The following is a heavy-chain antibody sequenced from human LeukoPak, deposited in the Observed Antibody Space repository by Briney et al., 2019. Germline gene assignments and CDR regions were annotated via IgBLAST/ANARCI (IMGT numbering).Heavy chain of an antibody. CDR2: IRYDGSNK. V-gene: IGHV3-30*02. J-gene: IGHJ4*02. D-gene: IGHD3-22*01. CDR3: AKDSRNYYYDSSGYYYGMNY. Sequence: PGGSLRLSCAAFGFTFSSYGMHWVRQAPGKGLEWVAFIRYDGSNKYYADSVKGRFTISRDNSKNTLYLQMNSLRAEDTAVYYCAKDSRNYYYDSSGYYYGMNYWGQGTLVTVSS. CDR1: GFTFSSYG.